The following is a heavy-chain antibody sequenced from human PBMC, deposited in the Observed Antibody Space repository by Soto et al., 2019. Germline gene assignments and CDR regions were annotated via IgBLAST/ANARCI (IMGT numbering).Heavy chain of an antibody. D-gene: IGHD6-6*01. CDR1: GFSFDGYA. CDR2: ISWNSGNI. J-gene: IGHJ5*02. V-gene: IGHV3-9*01. Sequence: PGGSLRLSCAASGFSFDGYAMNWVRQPPGKGLEWVSGISWNSGNIDYADSVKGRFTISRDNAKDSLYLQMNSLRAEDTALYYCVKASTYSSSQGWFDTWGQGTMVTVSS. CDR3: VKASTYSSSQGWFDT.